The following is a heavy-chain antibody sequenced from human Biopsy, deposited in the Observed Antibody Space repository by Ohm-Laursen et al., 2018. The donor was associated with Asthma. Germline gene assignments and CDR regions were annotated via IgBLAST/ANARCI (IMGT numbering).Heavy chain of an antibody. Sequence: GSLRLSCAASGFTFSDYYMSWIRQAPGKGLEWISYINGKSNSIEYADSVKGRFTISRDNAKNSLYLQMNSLRAEDTAVYYCARDFGGWYYFDNWGQGSLVTVSS. CDR1: GFTFSDYY. CDR2: INGKSNSI. D-gene: IGHD3-3*01. CDR3: ARDFGGWYYFDN. J-gene: IGHJ4*02. V-gene: IGHV3-11*01.